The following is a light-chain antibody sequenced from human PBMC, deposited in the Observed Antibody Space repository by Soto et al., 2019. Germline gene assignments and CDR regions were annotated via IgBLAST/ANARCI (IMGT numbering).Light chain of an antibody. V-gene: IGKV3-11*01. CDR3: QHRSNWPLT. CDR2: DAS. J-gene: IGKJ4*01. CDR1: QSVSSY. Sequence: EIVLTQSPATLSLSPGERATLSCRASQSVSSYLAWYQQKPGQAPRLLIYDASNRATGIPARFSGSGSGTDFTLTISSLEHEDFAVYYCQHRSNWPLTFGGGTKVDIK.